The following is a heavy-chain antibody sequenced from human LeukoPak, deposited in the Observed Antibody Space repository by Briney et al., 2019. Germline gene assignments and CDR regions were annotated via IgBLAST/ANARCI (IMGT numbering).Heavy chain of an antibody. CDR2: INAGNGNT. D-gene: IGHD5-12*01. V-gene: IGHV1-3*01. CDR3: ARDYEPRLGSGYDYVDYSNWFDP. Sequence: ASVTFSCKASGYTFTSYAMHWAGQAPGHRLEWMGWINAGNGNTKYSQKFQGRVTITRDTCASTAYMELSSLRSEDTAVYYCARDYEPRLGSGYDYVDYSNWFDPWGQGTLVTVSS. CDR1: GYTFTSYA. J-gene: IGHJ5*02.